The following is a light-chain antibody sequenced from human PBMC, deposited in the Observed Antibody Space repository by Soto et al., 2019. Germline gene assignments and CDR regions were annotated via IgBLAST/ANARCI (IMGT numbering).Light chain of an antibody. J-gene: IGKJ1*01. CDR2: DAS. V-gene: IGKV1-33*01. CDR3: QQYDKLPPWT. CDR1: QDISNY. Sequence: DIQMTQSPSSLSASVGDRVTITCQASQDISNYLNWYQQKPGKAPKLLIYDASNLETGVPSRFSGSGSGTDFTFTISSLQPEDIATYYRQQYDKLPPWTFGQGTKGEIK.